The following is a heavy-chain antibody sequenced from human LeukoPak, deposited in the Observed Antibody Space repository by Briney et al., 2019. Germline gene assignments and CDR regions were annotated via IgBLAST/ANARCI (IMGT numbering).Heavy chain of an antibody. V-gene: IGHV1-46*01. J-gene: IGHJ5*02. Sequence: GASVTVSCKASGYTFTSYYMHWVRQAPGQGLEWMGIINPSGGSTNYAQKFQGRVTITADKSTSTAYMELSSLRSEDTAVYYCAREIFQGLERGWFDPWGQGTLVTVSS. D-gene: IGHD1-1*01. CDR3: AREIFQGLERGWFDP. CDR1: GYTFTSYY. CDR2: INPSGGST.